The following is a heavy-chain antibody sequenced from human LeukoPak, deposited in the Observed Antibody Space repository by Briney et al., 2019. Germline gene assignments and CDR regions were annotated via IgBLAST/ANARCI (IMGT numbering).Heavy chain of an antibody. CDR1: GYTFTSYG. CDR3: ARDRSVIAQSWYEGVY. Sequence: GASVKVSCKASGYTFTSYGISWVRQAPGQGLEWMGWISAYNGNTNYAQKLQGRVTMTTDTSTSTAYMELRSLRSDDTAVYYCARDRSVIAQSWYEGVYWGQGTLVTVSS. CDR2: ISAYNGNT. V-gene: IGHV1-18*01. J-gene: IGHJ4*02. D-gene: IGHD6-13*01.